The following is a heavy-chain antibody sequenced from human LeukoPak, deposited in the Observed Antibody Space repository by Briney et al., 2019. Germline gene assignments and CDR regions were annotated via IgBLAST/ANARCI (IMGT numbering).Heavy chain of an antibody. CDR1: GGSISSYY. Sequence: SETLSLTCTVAGGSISSYYWSWIRQPAGKGLEWIGRIYTSGSTNYNPSLKSRVTMSVDTSKNQFSLKLSSVTAADTAVYYCARVKYYYDSSGYYHIASGYYYYYYMDVWGKGTTITVSS. J-gene: IGHJ6*03. D-gene: IGHD3-22*01. CDR3: ARVKYYYDSSGYYHIASGYYYYYYMDV. CDR2: IYTSGST. V-gene: IGHV4-4*07.